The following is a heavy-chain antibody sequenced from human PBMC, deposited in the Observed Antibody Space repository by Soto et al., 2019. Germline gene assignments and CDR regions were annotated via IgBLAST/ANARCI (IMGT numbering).Heavy chain of an antibody. V-gene: IGHV3-64*04. CDR1: GFTLSGYA. Sequence: PGGSLRLSCAASGFTLSGYAMDWVRQAPGKGLEYVSGISSNGVGTYYANSVQGRFTISRDNSKNTVYLQMNSLRAEDTAVYYCARAPSFVVVTYTVGYFDYWGQGTLVTVSS. CDR3: ARAPSFVVVTYTVGYFDY. CDR2: ISSNGVGT. D-gene: IGHD2-21*02. J-gene: IGHJ4*02.